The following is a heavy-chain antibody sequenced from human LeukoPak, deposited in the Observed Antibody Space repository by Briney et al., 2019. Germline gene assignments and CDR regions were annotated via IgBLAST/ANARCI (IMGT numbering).Heavy chain of an antibody. CDR1: GGTFSSYA. CDR3: ARGGQLLPYHYHHLDV. J-gene: IGHJ6*03. D-gene: IGHD2-2*01. V-gene: IGHV1-69*05. Sequence: SVKVSCKASGGTFSSYAISWVRQAPGQGLEWMGGIIPIFGTANYAQKFQGRVTITTDESTSAAYMELSSLRSEDTAVYYCARGGQLLPYHYHHLDVRGKGTTVTGS. CDR2: IIPIFGTA.